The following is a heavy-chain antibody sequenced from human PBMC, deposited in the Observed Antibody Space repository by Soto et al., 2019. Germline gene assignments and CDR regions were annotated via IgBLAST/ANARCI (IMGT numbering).Heavy chain of an antibody. J-gene: IGHJ4*02. Sequence: MYWVRQAPGKGLVWVSRIDNDGGTTNYADSVKCRFTISRDNAKNTLYLQMNSLRAEDTAVYYCTRGYYGPDYWGQGTLVTVSS. CDR3: TRGYYGPDY. V-gene: IGHV3-74*01. CDR2: IDNDGGTT. D-gene: IGHD3-10*01.